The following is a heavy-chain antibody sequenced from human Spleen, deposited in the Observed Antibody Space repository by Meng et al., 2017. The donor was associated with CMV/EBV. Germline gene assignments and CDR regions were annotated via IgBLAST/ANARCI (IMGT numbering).Heavy chain of an antibody. CDR2: IDWDDDK. J-gene: IGHJ4*02. D-gene: IGHD6-13*01. CDR3: ARMGGSIAAAFDY. Sequence: SGPTLVKPTQTLTLTCTFSGFSLSTSGMCVSWVRQPPGKALEWLALIDWDDDKYYNTSLKTRLTISKDTSKNQVVLTINNMDPVDTAMYYCARMGGSIAAAFDYWGQGTLVTVSS. V-gene: IGHV2-70*20. CDR1: GFSLSTSGMC.